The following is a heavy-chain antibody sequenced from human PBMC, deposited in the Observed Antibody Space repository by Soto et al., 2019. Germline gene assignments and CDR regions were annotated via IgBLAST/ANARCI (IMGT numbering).Heavy chain of an antibody. D-gene: IGHD2-15*01. Sequence: LRLSCAASGFTFSSYAMSWVRQAPGKGLEWVSAISGSGGSTYYADSVKGRFTISRDNSKNTLYLQMNSLRAEDTAVYYCAKGGYCSGGSCTYYYYGMDVWGQGTTVTVSS. CDR3: AKGGYCSGGSCTYYYYGMDV. V-gene: IGHV3-23*01. J-gene: IGHJ6*02. CDR2: ISGSGGST. CDR1: GFTFSSYA.